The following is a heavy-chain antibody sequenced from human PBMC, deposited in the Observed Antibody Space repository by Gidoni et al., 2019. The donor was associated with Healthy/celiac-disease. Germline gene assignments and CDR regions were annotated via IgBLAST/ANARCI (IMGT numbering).Heavy chain of an antibody. D-gene: IGHD3-22*01. V-gene: IGHV4-39*01. J-gene: IGHJ5*02. CDR1: GGSISSSSYY. Sequence: QLQLQESGPGLVKPSETLSLTCTVSGGSISSSSYYWGWIRQPPGKGLEWIGSIYYSGSTYYNPALKSRVTISVDTAKNQFSLKLSSVAAADTAVYYCARGNYYDSTVGGWFDPWGQGTLVTVSS. CDR2: IYYSGST. CDR3: ARGNYYDSTVGGWFDP.